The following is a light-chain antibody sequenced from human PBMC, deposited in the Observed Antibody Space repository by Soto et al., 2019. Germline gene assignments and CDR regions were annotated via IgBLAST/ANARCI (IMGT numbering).Light chain of an antibody. J-gene: IGKJ1*01. CDR1: ESISSW. Sequence: LTCLASESISSWLAWYQQKPGKAPKLLIYDVSSLESGVPSRFSGSGSGTEFTLTISSLQPDDFATYYCQQYNSYPWTFGQGTKVDIK. V-gene: IGKV1-5*01. CDR3: QQYNSYPWT. CDR2: DVS.